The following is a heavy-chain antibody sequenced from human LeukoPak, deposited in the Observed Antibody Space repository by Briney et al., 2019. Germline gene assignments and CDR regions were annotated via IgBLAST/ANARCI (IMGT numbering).Heavy chain of an antibody. CDR2: IYYSGST. CDR1: GGSISSYY. Sequence: SETLSLTCTVSGGSISSYYWSWIRQPPGKGLEWIGYIYYSGSTYYNPSLRSRVTISVDTSKNQFSLKLSSVTAADTAVYYCARDKENYDSSGFDYWGQGTLVTVSS. V-gene: IGHV4-59*01. CDR3: ARDKENYDSSGFDY. D-gene: IGHD3-22*01. J-gene: IGHJ4*02.